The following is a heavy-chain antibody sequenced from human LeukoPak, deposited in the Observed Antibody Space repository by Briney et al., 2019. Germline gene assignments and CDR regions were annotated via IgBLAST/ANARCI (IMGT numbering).Heavy chain of an antibody. Sequence: SETLSLTCTVSGGSVSTYYWSWIRQPPGKGLEWIGYIYYTGSTNYNPSLKSRVTVSVDTSKNQFSLNLSSVTAADTAVYYCARSYSASYDSPAGWFDPWGQGTLVTVSS. CDR1: GGSVSTYY. D-gene: IGHD3-22*01. CDR2: IYYTGST. V-gene: IGHV4-59*02. CDR3: ARSYSASYDSPAGWFDP. J-gene: IGHJ5*02.